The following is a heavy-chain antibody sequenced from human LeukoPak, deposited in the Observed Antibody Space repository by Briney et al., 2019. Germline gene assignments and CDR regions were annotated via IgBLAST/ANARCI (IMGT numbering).Heavy chain of an antibody. CDR2: ITSSGSSI. J-gene: IGHJ4*02. Sequence: PGGSLRLSCAASGFSFRSHGMYWVRQAPGKGLEWVSYITSSGSSIYYADSVKGRFTISRDNAKNSLYLQMNSLRAEDTAVYYCARDVATSGWATFYWGPGTLVTVSS. CDR3: ARDVATSGWATFY. CDR1: GFSFRSHG. D-gene: IGHD6-19*01. V-gene: IGHV3-48*01.